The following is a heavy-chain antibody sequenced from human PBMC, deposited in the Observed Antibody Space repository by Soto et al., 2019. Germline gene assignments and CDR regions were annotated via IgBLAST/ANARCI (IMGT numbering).Heavy chain of an antibody. V-gene: IGHV6-1*01. CDR3: ARALVSGSYPN. Sequence: SQTLSLTCAISWDSVSSNSAACNWIRPSPSRGLEWLGRTYYRSKWYNDYAVSVKSRITISPDTSKNQFSLQLDSVIPEDTAVYYCARALVSGSYPNWGQGTLVTVSS. CDR2: TYYRSKWYN. J-gene: IGHJ4*02. D-gene: IGHD1-26*01. CDR1: WDSVSSNSAA.